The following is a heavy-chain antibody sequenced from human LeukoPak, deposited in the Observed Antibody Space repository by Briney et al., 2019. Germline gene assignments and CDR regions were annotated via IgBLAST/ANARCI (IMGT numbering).Heavy chain of an antibody. CDR1: GFTLSSYA. V-gene: IGHV3-23*01. D-gene: IGHD6-13*01. J-gene: IGHJ4*02. CDR2: VDGGGGGT. CDR3: AKQSAGSAAWYSLHYDF. Sequence: GGSLRLSCAASGFTLSSYAMTWVRQAPGRGLEWVSSVDGGGGGTYYADSVKGRFTISRDNSKDTLYLQMNGLRAEDTAVNFCAKQSAGSAAWYSLHYDFWGQGTLVTVSS.